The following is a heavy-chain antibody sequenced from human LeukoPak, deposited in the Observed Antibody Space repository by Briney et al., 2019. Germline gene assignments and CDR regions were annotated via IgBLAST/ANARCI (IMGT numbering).Heavy chain of an antibody. CDR2: IWYDGSNQ. CDR3: ARDYYGSETQIDY. D-gene: IGHD3-10*01. Sequence: GGSLRLSCAASGFTFSNYGMHWARQAPGKGLEWVAVIWYDGSNQYYADSVKGRFTISRDNSKNTLYLQMNSLRAEDTAVYYCARDYYGSETQIDYWGQGTLVTVSS. J-gene: IGHJ4*02. CDR1: GFTFSNYG. V-gene: IGHV3-33*01.